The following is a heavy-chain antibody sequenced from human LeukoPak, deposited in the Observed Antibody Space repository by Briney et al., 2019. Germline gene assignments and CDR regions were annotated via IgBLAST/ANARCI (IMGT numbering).Heavy chain of an antibody. CDR1: GFTFSSYG. J-gene: IGHJ3*02. D-gene: IGHD3-9*01. Sequence: LAGGSLRLSCAASGFTFSSYGMNWVRQAPGKGLEWVANIKQDGSEKYYVDSVKGRFTISRDNAKNSLYLQMNSLRAEDTAVYYCARDSLRPYDILTGYYPDDAFDIWGQGTMVTVSS. CDR2: IKQDGSEK. CDR3: ARDSLRPYDILTGYYPDDAFDI. V-gene: IGHV3-7*01.